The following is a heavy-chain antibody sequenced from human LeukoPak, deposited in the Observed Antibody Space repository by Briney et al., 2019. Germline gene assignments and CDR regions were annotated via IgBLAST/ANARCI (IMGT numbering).Heavy chain of an antibody. V-gene: IGHV4-34*01. CDR3: ASYSVVTSLFDY. J-gene: IGHJ4*02. CDR2: INHSGST. Sequence: SETLSPTCAVYGGSFSGYYWSWIRQPPGKGLEWIGEINHSGSTNYNPSLKSRVTISVDTSKNQFSLKLSSVTAADTAVYYCASYSVVTSLFDYWGQGTLVTVSS. D-gene: IGHD4-23*01. CDR1: GGSFSGYY.